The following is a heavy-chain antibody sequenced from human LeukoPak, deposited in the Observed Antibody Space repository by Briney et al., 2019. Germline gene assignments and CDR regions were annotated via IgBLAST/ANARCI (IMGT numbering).Heavy chain of an antibody. D-gene: IGHD5-12*01. CDR3: AKNPYEYYFDY. Sequence: ASVKVSCKASGYTLTGYYMHWLRQAPGQGLEWMGWINPNSGDTNYAQKFQGRVTMTRNTSISTAYMELSRLTSDDTAVYYCAKNPYEYYFDYWGQGTLVTVSS. CDR2: INPNSGDT. V-gene: IGHV1-2*02. J-gene: IGHJ4*02. CDR1: GYTLTGYY.